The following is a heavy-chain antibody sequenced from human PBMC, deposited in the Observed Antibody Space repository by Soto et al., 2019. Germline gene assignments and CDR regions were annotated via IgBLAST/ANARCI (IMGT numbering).Heavy chain of an antibody. J-gene: IGHJ3*02. V-gene: IGHV3-21*01. CDR3: ARIQLGYYAFAI. Sequence: EVQLVESGGGLVKPGGSLRLSCAASGFTFSSYSMNWVRQAPGKGLEWVSSISSSSSYIYYADSVKGRFTISRDNAKNSLYLQMNSVRVEDPAVYYCARIQLGYYAFAIWGQGTIVTVSS. D-gene: IGHD2-15*01. CDR1: GFTFSSYS. CDR2: ISSSSSYI.